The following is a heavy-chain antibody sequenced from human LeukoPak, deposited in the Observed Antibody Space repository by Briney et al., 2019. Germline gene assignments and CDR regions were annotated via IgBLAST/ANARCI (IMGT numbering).Heavy chain of an antibody. CDR2: ISGSGGST. CDR1: GFTFSSYA. Sequence: GGSLRLSCAASGFTFSSYAMSWVRQAPGKGLEWVSAISGSGGSTYYADSVKGRFTISRDNSKNTLYLQMNSLRAEDTAVYYCATPLHRRIVVVVAALYSWGQGTLVTVSS. D-gene: IGHD2-15*01. V-gene: IGHV3-23*01. CDR3: ATPLHRRIVVVVAALYS. J-gene: IGHJ4*02.